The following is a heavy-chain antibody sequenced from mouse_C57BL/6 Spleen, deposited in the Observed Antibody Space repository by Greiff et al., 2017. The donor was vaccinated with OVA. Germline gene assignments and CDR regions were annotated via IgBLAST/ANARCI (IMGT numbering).Heavy chain of an antibody. CDR2: IDPSDSYT. CDR1: GYTFTSYW. Sequence: QVQLKQPGAELVKPGASVKLSCKASGYTFTSYWMQWVKQRPGQGLEWIGEIDPSDSYTNYNQKFKGKATLTVDTSSSTAYMQLSSLTSEDSAVYYCARKFWLDYWGQGTSVTVSS. J-gene: IGHJ4*01. V-gene: IGHV1-50*01. CDR3: ARKFWLDY.